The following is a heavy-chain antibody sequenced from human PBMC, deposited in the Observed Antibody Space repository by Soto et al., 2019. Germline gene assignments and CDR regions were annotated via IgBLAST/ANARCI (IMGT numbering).Heavy chain of an antibody. J-gene: IGHJ4*02. CDR1: GGTFSSYA. V-gene: IGHV1-3*01. CDR3: ARDVAALDY. D-gene: IGHD6-13*01. CDR2: INAGNGNT. Sequence: ASVKVSCKASGGTFSSYAISWVRQAPGQRLEWMGWINAGNGNTKYSQKFQGRVTITRDTSASTAYMELSSLRSEDTAVYYCARDVAALDYWGQGTLVTVSS.